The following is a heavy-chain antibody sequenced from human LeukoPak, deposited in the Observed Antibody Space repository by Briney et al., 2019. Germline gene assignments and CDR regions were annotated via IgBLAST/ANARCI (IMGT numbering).Heavy chain of an antibody. CDR3: ARSYCNTTSCYGVGAFDI. V-gene: IGHV4-39*01. J-gene: IGHJ3*02. Sequence: SETLSLTCTVSGGSISSSSYYWGWIRQPPGKGLEWIGSIYYSGSTYYNPSLKSRVTISVDTSKNQFSLKLSSVTATDTAVYYCARSYCNTTSCYGVGAFDIWGQGTMVTVSS. D-gene: IGHD2-2*01. CDR2: IYYSGST. CDR1: GGSISSSSYY.